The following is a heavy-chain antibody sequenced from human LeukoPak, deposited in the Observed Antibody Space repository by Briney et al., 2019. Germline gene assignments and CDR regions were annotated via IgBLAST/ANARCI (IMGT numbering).Heavy chain of an antibody. D-gene: IGHD6-19*01. CDR3: ARDPSIAVAGPYYFDY. CDR1: GFTFSSYE. Sequence: GGSLRLSCAASGFTFSSYEMNWVRQAPGKGLEWVSYISSSGSTIYYADSVKGRFTISRDNAKNSLYLQMNSLRAEDTAVYYCARDPSIAVAGPYYFDYWGQGTLVTVSS. CDR2: ISSSGSTI. V-gene: IGHV3-48*03. J-gene: IGHJ4*02.